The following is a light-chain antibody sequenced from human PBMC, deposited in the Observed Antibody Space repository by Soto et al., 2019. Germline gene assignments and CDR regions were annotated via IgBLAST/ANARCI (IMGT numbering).Light chain of an antibody. V-gene: IGLV2-18*01. Sequence: QSALAQPPSVSGSPGQSVTISCTGTSSDVGSYNRVSWYQQPPGTAPKVMIYEVSNRPSGVPDRFSGSKSGNTASLTISGLQAEDEADYYCSLYTSSSTDVFGTGTKVTVL. CDR2: EVS. CDR1: SSDVGSYNR. CDR3: SLYTSSSTDV. J-gene: IGLJ1*01.